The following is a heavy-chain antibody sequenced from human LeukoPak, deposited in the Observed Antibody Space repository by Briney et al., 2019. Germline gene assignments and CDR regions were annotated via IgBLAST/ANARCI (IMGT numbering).Heavy chain of an antibody. CDR3: ARERRRTTVTAYFDY. V-gene: IGHV1-18*01. D-gene: IGHD4-11*01. CDR1: GYTFTSYG. Sequence: ASVKVSCKASGYTFTSYGISWVRQAPGQGLEWMGWISAYNGNTNYAQKLQGRVTMTTDTSTSTAYMELRSLRSDDTAVYYCARERRRTTVTAYFDYWGQGTLVTVSA. CDR2: ISAYNGNT. J-gene: IGHJ4*02.